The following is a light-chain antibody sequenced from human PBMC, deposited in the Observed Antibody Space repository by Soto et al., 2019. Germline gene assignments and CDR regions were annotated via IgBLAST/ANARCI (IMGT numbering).Light chain of an antibody. J-gene: IGLJ2*01. CDR2: DNT. CDR1: SSDIGAGYR. CDR3: QSFDKYLSAVV. Sequence: QSVLTQPPSVSGAPGARVTISCTGSSSDIGAGYRVRWYQQVPGTAPKLLIYDNTNRPSGVTARFSGSKSGTSASLAISGLHAEDEADYYCQSFDKYLSAVVFGGGTKLTVL. V-gene: IGLV1-40*01.